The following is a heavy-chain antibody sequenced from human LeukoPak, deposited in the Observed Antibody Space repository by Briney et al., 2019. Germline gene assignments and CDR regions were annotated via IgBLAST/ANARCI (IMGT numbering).Heavy chain of an antibody. CDR1: GGSFTDYF. V-gene: IGHV4-34*01. J-gene: IGHJ4*02. CDR3: ARQWAFDPIAAAGQFDY. CDR2: INDYTGNT. Sequence: SETLSLTCDVFGGSFTDYFWTWIRQSPGKGLEWIGEINDYTGNTNYNPSLNSRVSISLEKSKNQFSLELRSVTAADTAVYYCARQWAFDPIAAAGQFDYWGQGALVTVSS. D-gene: IGHD6-13*01.